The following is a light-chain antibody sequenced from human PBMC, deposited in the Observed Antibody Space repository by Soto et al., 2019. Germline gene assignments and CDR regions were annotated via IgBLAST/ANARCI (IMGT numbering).Light chain of an antibody. V-gene: IGKV3-11*01. J-gene: IGKJ4*01. CDR1: RTVSAS. Sequence: EIVLTQSPVTLSLSPGERATLSSRAIRTVSASLAWYQQKPGQPPRLLIYDASNRATGIPARFSGSGSGTDFTLTISSLEPEDFAVYYCQQRSNWPSTFGGGTKVEIK. CDR2: DAS. CDR3: QQRSNWPST.